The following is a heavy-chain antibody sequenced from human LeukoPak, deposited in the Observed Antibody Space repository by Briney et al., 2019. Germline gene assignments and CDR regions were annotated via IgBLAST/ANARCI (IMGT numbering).Heavy chain of an antibody. J-gene: IGHJ4*02. CDR2: INHSGST. CDR1: GGSFSGYY. CDR3: AHYKSSSWGGAYFDY. Sequence: SETLSLTCAVYGGSFSGYYWSWIRQPPGKGLEWIGEINHSGSTNYNPSLKSRVTISVDTSKNQFSLKLSSVTAADTAVYYCAHYKSSSWGGAYFDYWGQGTLVTVSS. D-gene: IGHD6-13*01. V-gene: IGHV4-34*01.